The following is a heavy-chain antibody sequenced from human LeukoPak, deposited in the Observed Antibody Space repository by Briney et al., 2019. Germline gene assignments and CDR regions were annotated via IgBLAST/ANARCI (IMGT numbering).Heavy chain of an antibody. V-gene: IGHV3-21*01. CDR1: GFTFSSYS. D-gene: IGHD3-10*01. CDR2: ISSSSSYI. Sequence: PGGSLRLSCAASGFTFSSYSMNWVRQAPGKELEWVSSISSSSSYIYYADSVKGRFTISRDNAKNSLYLQMNSLRAEDTAVYYCAREWYDSGCLDYWGQGTLVTVSS. CDR3: AREWYDSGCLDY. J-gene: IGHJ4*02.